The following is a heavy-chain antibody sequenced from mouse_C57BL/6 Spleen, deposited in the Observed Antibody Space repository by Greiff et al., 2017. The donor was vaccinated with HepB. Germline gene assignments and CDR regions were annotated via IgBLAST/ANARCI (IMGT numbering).Heavy chain of an antibody. J-gene: IGHJ1*03. CDR1: GFTFSDYG. D-gene: IGHD1-1*01. V-gene: IGHV5-17*01. Sequence: EVNVVESGGGLVKPGGSLKLSCAASGFTFSDYGMHWVRQAPEKGLEWVAYISSGSSTIYYADTVKGRFTISRDNAKNTLFLQMTSLRYEDTAMYYCARRYYGSSLYWYFDVWGTGTTVTVSS. CDR2: ISSGSSTI. CDR3: ARRYYGSSLYWYFDV.